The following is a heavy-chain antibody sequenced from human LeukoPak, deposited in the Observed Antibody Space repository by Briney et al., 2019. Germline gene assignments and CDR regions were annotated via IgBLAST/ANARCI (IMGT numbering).Heavy chain of an antibody. V-gene: IGHV3-21*06. CDR2: ISTTSNYI. CDR1: GFTFSSHN. Sequence: GGSLRLSCAASGFTFSSHNMKWVRQAPGKGLEWVSFISTTSNYIYYADSVKGRFTISRDNAKNSLYLQMNSLRGEDAALYYCARAGVCTTTSCDGGIDYWGQGTLVTVSS. J-gene: IGHJ4*02. CDR3: ARAGVCTTTSCDGGIDY. D-gene: IGHD2-2*01.